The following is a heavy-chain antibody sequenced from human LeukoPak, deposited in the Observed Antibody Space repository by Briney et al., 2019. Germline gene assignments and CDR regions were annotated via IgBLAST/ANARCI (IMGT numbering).Heavy chain of an antibody. V-gene: IGHV3-21*01. Sequence: PGGSLRLSCAASGLTFSSYTMNWVRQAPGKGLEWVSSITTSSTYIYYADSVRGRFTISRDNAKNSLYLRMSSLRVEDTAVYYCARGEGYYASGSYYIDYWGQGTLVTVSS. CDR2: ITTSSTYI. CDR1: GLTFSSYT. D-gene: IGHD3-10*01. CDR3: ARGEGYYASGSYYIDY. J-gene: IGHJ4*02.